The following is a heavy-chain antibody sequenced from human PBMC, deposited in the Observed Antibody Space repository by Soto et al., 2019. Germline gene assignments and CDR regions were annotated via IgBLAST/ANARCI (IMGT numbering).Heavy chain of an antibody. CDR3: ARIIGYCRNNDCSWTFDI. CDR2: FYPGDSTS. D-gene: IGHD2-15*01. J-gene: IGHJ3*02. CDR1: GYSFISYW. Sequence: PGESLKISCKTSGYSFISYWVAGVRQLPGKGLEWMGTFYPGDSTSTYSPSFQGQVTISVDKSISPAYLQLSSLKASDTAMYYCARIIGYCRNNDCSWTFDIWGQGTMVTVSS. V-gene: IGHV5-51*01.